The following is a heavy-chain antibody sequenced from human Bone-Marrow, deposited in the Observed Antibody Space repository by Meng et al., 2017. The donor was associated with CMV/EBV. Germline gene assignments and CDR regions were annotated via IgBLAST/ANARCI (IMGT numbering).Heavy chain of an antibody. J-gene: IGHJ6*02. Sequence: ASVKVSCKASGYTFTGYYMHWVRQAPGQGLEWMGWINPNSGGTNYAQKFQGRVTMTRDTSISTAYMELSRLRSDDTAVYYCARFFVGASDYYGMDVWGQGTTATVPS. CDR1: GYTFTGYY. V-gene: IGHV1-2*02. CDR3: ARFFVGASDYYGMDV. CDR2: INPNSGGT. D-gene: IGHD1-26*01.